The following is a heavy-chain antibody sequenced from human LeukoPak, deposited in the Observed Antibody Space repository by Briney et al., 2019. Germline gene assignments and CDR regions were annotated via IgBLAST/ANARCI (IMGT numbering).Heavy chain of an antibody. CDR3: AGGRSQAYISGTSCYLSSYWFDP. Sequence: SETLSLTCAVYGGSFSGYYWSWIRQPPGKGLEWIGEINNSGRTNYTPSLKSRVTISLDTSKNKFYLKMSSVTAADTAVYYCAGGRSQAYISGTSCYLSSYWFDPGSQASLVTVSS. J-gene: IGHJ5*02. D-gene: IGHD2-2*01. V-gene: IGHV4-34*01. CDR2: INNSGRT. CDR1: GGSFSGYY.